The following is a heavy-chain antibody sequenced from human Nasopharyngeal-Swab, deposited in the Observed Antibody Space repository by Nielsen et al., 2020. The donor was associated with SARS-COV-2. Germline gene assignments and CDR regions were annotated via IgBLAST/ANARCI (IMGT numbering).Heavy chain of an antibody. CDR3: VRVIVGATLRHFDY. CDR2: INHSGST. J-gene: IGHJ4*02. Sequence: SETLSLTCAVYGGSFSGYYWSWIRQPPGKGLEWIEEINHSGSTNYNPSLKSRVTISVDTSKNQFSLKLSSVTAADTAVYYCVRVIVGATLRHFDYWGQGTLVTVSS. V-gene: IGHV4-34*01. CDR1: GGSFSGYY. D-gene: IGHD1-26*01.